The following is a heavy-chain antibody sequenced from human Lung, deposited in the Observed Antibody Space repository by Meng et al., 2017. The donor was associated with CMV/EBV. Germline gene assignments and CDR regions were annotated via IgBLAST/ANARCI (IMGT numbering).Heavy chain of an antibody. CDR1: GFTFNNYW. D-gene: IGHD2-2*02. Sequence: GEXXTISCAASGFTFNNYWMHWVRQAPGKGLVWVSRINGDGSSTTYADSVKGRFTISRDNAKNTLYLQMNSLRAEDTAVYYCARGCTNTNCYKSDFDYWGQGXLVTVSS. CDR3: ARGCTNTNCYKSDFDY. J-gene: IGHJ4*02. V-gene: IGHV3-74*01. CDR2: INGDGSST.